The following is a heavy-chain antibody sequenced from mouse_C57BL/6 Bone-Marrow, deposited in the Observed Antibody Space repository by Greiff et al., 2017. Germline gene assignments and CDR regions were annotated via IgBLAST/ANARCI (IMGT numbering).Heavy chain of an antibody. CDR2: IYPRSGNT. Sequence: QVQLQQSGAELARPGASVKLSCKASGYTFTSYGISWVKQRTGQGLEWIGEIYPRSGNTYYNEKFKGKATLTADKSSSTAYIELRSLTSEDSAVYFCARRWLLRRYFDYWGQGTTLTVSS. CDR3: ARRWLLRRYFDY. J-gene: IGHJ2*01. D-gene: IGHD2-3*01. V-gene: IGHV1-81*01. CDR1: GYTFTSYG.